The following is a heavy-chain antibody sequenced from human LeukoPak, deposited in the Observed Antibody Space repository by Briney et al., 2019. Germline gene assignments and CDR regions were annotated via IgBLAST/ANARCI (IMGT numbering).Heavy chain of an antibody. D-gene: IGHD5-24*01. CDR2: IIPIFGTA. CDR3: AVGRDGYNSRRYYFDY. Sequence: ASVKVSCKASGGTFSSYAISWVRQAPGQGLEWMGGIIPIFGTANYAQKFLGRVTITADESTSTAYMEPSSLRSEDTAVYYCAVGRDGYNSRRYYFDYWGQGTLVTVSS. V-gene: IGHV1-69*13. CDR1: GGTFSSYA. J-gene: IGHJ4*02.